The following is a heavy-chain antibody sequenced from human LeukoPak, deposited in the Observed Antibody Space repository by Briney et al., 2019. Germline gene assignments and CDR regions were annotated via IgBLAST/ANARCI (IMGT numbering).Heavy chain of an antibody. V-gene: IGHV3-21*01. CDR3: ARDSAGICDY. D-gene: IGHD2-15*01. CDR2: ISGGGDIT. Sequence: NAGGPLRLSCAASRFIFSSYAMNWLRQPPGKGLEWVSAISGGGDITYYEDSVKGRITITRDNANKSLLLQMNLRAADDTAVYCCARDSAGICDYWGEGTPVTASS. CDR1: RFIFSSYA. J-gene: IGHJ4*02.